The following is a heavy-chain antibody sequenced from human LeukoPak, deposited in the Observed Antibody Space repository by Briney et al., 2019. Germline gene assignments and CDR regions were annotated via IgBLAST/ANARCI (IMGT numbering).Heavy chain of an antibody. V-gene: IGHV3-23*01. J-gene: IGHJ5*02. CDR3: AKDRDSYGYRGWFDP. D-gene: IGHD5-18*01. CDR1: GFTVSSNY. CDR2: ISGSGGST. Sequence: GGSLRLSCAASGFTVSSNYMSWVRQAPGKGLEWASAISGSGGSTYYADSVKGRFTISRDNSKNTLYLQMNSLRVEDTAVYYCAKDRDSYGYRGWFDPWGQGTLVTVSS.